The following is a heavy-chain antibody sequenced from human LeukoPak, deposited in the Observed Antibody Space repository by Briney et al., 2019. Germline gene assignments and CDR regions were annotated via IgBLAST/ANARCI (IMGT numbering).Heavy chain of an antibody. CDR3: ARDSSFSGRTGYFGY. Sequence: PGRSLRLSCAASGFTFSSYAMHWVRQAPGKGLEWVAVISYDGSNKYYADSVKGRFTISRDNSKNTLYLQMNSLRAEDTAVYYCARDSSFSGRTGYFGYWGQGTLVTVSS. CDR2: ISYDGSNK. V-gene: IGHV3-30-3*01. J-gene: IGHJ4*02. D-gene: IGHD3-10*01. CDR1: GFTFSSYA.